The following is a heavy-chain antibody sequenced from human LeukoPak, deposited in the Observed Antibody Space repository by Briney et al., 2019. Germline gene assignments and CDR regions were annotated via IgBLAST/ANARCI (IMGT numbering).Heavy chain of an antibody. Sequence: PSETLSLTCAVSDDSISSSSYYWSWIRQPPAKGLEWIGTVNDGGSTYYSPSLKSRVTISLDTSNNQISLKLSSVTAADTAVYYCARKEVATMRGYWGQGTLVTVSS. J-gene: IGHJ4*02. V-gene: IGHV4-39*01. CDR2: VNDGGST. CDR1: DDSISSSSYY. D-gene: IGHD5-24*01. CDR3: ARKEVATMRGY.